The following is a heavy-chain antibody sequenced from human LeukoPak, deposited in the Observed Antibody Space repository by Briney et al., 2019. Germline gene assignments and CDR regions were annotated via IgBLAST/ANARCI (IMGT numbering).Heavy chain of an antibody. D-gene: IGHD4-23*01. CDR2: IYYSGST. V-gene: IGHV4-59*01. Sequence: SETLSLTCTVSGGSISSYYWSWLRQPPGKGLEWIGYIYYSGSTNYNPSLKSRVTVSVDTSKNQFSLKLSSVTAADTAVYYCARGGGYGGPLDYWGQGTLVTVSS. J-gene: IGHJ4*02. CDR1: GGSISSYY. CDR3: ARGGGYGGPLDY.